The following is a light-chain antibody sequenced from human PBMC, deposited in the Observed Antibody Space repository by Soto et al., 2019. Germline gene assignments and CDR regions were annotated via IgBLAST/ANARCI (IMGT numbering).Light chain of an antibody. CDR3: QQSYSTPPWT. CDR2: TLS. CDR1: RTLLDSDDANTY. V-gene: IGKV2-40*01. J-gene: IGKJ1*01. Sequence: DIVMTQTPLSLPVTPGDPASISCRSSRTLLDSDDANTYLDWYLQKPGQSPQLLIYTLSYRASGVPDRFSGSGSGTDFTLTISRLEPEDFATYFCQQSYSTPPWTFGQGTKV.